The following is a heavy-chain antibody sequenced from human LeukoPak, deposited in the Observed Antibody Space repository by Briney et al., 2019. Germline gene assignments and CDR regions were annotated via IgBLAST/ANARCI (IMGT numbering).Heavy chain of an antibody. CDR1: GGSITSDTYY. D-gene: IGHD3-3*01. CDR2: ILHSGST. Sequence: SQTLSLTCDVSGGSITSDTYYWSWIRQPPGKGLEWIGYILHSGSTYNNPSLKSRVTISVDTSKSQFSLKLSSVTAADAAVYYCARTRDFWSGLFDYWGQGTLVTVSS. J-gene: IGHJ4*02. V-gene: IGHV4-30-2*01. CDR3: ARTRDFWSGLFDY.